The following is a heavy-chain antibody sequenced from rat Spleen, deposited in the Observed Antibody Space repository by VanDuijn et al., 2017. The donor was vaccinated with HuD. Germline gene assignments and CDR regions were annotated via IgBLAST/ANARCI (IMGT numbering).Heavy chain of an antibody. CDR3: ARHVSPGVDY. CDR1: GFTFSDYY. Sequence: EVQLVESDGGLVQPGRSLKLSCAASGFTFSDYYMAWVRQAPTKGLEWVATISYDGSSTYYRDSVKGRFTISRDNAKSTLYLQMDSLRSEDTATYYCARHVSPGVDYWGQGVMVTVSS. D-gene: IGHD1-4*01. J-gene: IGHJ2*01. V-gene: IGHV5-29*01. CDR2: ISYDGSST.